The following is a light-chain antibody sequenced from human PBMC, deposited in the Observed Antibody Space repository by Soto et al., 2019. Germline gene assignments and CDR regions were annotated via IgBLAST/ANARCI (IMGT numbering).Light chain of an antibody. V-gene: IGKV3-20*01. Sequence: EIVLTQSACTLSLSPGERATLSWRASQSVSSSFLAWYQQKAGQAPRLLIYGASSRATGIPDRFSGSGSGTDFTLTISRLEPEDFAVYYCQQYGSSPRTFGQGTRLEIK. CDR3: QQYGSSPRT. J-gene: IGKJ5*01. CDR1: QSVSSSF. CDR2: GAS.